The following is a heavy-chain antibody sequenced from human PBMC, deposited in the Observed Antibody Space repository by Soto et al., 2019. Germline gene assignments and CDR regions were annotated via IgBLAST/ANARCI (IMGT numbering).Heavy chain of an antibody. V-gene: IGHV2-26*01. Sequence: QVTLKESGPVLVKPTETLTLTCTVSGFSLSDARVGVNWIRQPPGKALEWLAHIFSNDDKSFSTSLKSRLTVSKDTSKTQVVLTMTNMDPVDTATYYGARIDRDDRGGYVLIYSDYWGQGTLVTVSS. D-gene: IGHD5-12*01. J-gene: IGHJ4*02. CDR3: ARIDRDDRGGYVLIYSDY. CDR2: IFSNDDK. CDR1: GFSLSDARVG.